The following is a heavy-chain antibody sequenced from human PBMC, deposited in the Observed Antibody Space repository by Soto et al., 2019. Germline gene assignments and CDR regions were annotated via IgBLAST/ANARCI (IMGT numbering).Heavy chain of an antibody. J-gene: IGHJ6*02. CDR1: GFTFSDHY. CDR2: TRNKANSYTK. Sequence: EVQLVESGGGLVQPGGSLRLSCAASGFTFSDHYMDWVRQAPGKGQEWVGRTRNKANSYTKEYAASVKGRFTISRDDSTNSPYLQMNSLKTEDTAVYYCARETGYSYGWDYYYGMDVWGQGTTVTVAS. V-gene: IGHV3-72*01. D-gene: IGHD5-18*01. CDR3: ARETGYSYGWDYYYGMDV.